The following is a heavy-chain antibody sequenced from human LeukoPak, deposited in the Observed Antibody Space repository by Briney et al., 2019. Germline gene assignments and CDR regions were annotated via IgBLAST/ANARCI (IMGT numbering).Heavy chain of an antibody. CDR2: VWYSGST. J-gene: IGHJ4*02. CDR3: ARVNCSGGSCYHDY. D-gene: IGHD2-15*01. CDR1: GGSINNYY. Sequence: PSETLSLTCTVSGGSINNYYWYWMRQPPGKGLEWIGYVWYSGSTNYNPSLKSRVTISVDTSKNQFSLKLSSVTAADTAVYYCARVNCSGGSCYHDYWGQGTLVTVSS. V-gene: IGHV4-59*01.